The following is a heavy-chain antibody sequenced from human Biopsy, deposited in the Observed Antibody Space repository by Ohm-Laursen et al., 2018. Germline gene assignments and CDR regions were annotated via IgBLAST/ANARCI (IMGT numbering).Heavy chain of an antibody. CDR3: ARDRGQNFYDSTGYYNGMDG. D-gene: IGHD3-22*01. CDR2: ISWISRNT. CDR1: GFTFKNYN. V-gene: IGHV3-9*01. Sequence: SLRLSCAASGFTFKNYNMNWVRQAPGKGLEWVSGISWISRNTGYADSVKGRFTITRDNAKNSLYLQMNSLRPEDTALYYCARDRGQNFYDSTGYYNGMDGWGQGTTVTVAS. J-gene: IGHJ6*02.